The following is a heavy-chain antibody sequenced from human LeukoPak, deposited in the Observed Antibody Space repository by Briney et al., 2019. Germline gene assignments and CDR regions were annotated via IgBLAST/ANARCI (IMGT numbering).Heavy chain of an antibody. D-gene: IGHD1-26*01. J-gene: IGHJ4*02. CDR3: ARGVNSGYFDY. CDR2: IYDSGST. V-gene: IGHV4-59*01. CDR1: GGSISSYY. Sequence: PSETLSLTCTVSGGSISSYYWSWIRQPPGKGLEWIGYIYDSGSTNYNPSLKSRVTISVDTSKNQFSLKLSSVTAADTAVYYCARGVNSGYFDYCGQGTLVTVSS.